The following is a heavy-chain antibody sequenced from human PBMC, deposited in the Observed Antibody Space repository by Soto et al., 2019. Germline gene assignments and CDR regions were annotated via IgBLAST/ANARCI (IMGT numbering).Heavy chain of an antibody. V-gene: IGHV4-59*01. Sequence: SETLSLTCTVSNGSISNYYWSWIRQTPGKGLEWVGYVYYTGSTNYNPSLKSRVNISLDSSKNQFSLNLSSVTAADTAVYFCARHKKTFGSGFPLDYWGQGTLVTVSS. CDR1: NGSISNYY. J-gene: IGHJ4*02. CDR3: ARHKKTFGSGFPLDY. D-gene: IGHD3-16*01. CDR2: VYYTGST.